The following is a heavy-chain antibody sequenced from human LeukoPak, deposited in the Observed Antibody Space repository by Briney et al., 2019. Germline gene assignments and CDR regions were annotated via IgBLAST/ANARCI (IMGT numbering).Heavy chain of an antibody. CDR2: ISGSGGSR. CDR1: GFTFSTYG. Sequence: QSGGSLRLPCAASGFTFSTYGMSWVRQAPGKGLEWVSGISGSGGSRFYTDSVKGRFTISRDNSKNTLYLQMNSLRAEDTAVYYCAKEDITMVRGAPYGNYFDYWGQGTLVTVSS. CDR3: AKEDITMVRGAPYGNYFDY. V-gene: IGHV3-23*01. J-gene: IGHJ4*02. D-gene: IGHD3-10*01.